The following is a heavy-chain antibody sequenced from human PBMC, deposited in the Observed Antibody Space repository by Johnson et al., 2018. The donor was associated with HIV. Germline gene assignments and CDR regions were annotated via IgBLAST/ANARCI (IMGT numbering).Heavy chain of an antibody. Sequence: QVQLVESGGGVVQPGRSLRLPCAASGFTFSSYAMHWVRQAPGKGLEWVAVISYDGSNKYYEDSVKGRLTISRDNSKNTLSLQMNSLTAEDTAVYYCATFYYDNRDYYELASFLTDASDIWGQGTMVTVSS. CDR2: ISYDGSNK. CDR3: ATFYYDNRDYYELASFLTDASDI. J-gene: IGHJ3*02. D-gene: IGHD3-22*01. CDR1: GFTFSSYA. V-gene: IGHV3-30-3*01.